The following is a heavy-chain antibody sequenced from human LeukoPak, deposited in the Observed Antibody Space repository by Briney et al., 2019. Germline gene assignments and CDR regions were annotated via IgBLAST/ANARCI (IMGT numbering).Heavy chain of an antibody. D-gene: IGHD3-3*01. J-gene: IGHJ4*02. CDR2: ISGSGGST. V-gene: IGHV3-23*01. Sequence: GGSLRLSCAASGFTFSSYAMSWVRQAPGKWLEWVSAISGSGGSTYYADSVKGRFTISRDNSKNTLYLQMNSLRAEDTAVYYCAKEEITIFGVVTLTVDYWGQGTLVSVSS. CDR1: GFTFSSYA. CDR3: AKEEITIFGVVTLTVDY.